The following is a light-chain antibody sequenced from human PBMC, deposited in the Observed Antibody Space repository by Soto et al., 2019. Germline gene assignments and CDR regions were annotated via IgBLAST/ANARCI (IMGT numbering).Light chain of an antibody. CDR3: SSYAGSNNYV. CDR1: SSDVGGYNY. CDR2: EVS. Sequence: QSALTQPPSASGSPGQAVTISCTGTSSDVGGYNYVSWYQQHPGKAPKLMIYEVSKRPSGVPDRFSSSKSGNTASLTVSGLQAEDEGDYYCSSYAGSNNYVFGSGTKVTVL. J-gene: IGLJ1*01. V-gene: IGLV2-8*01.